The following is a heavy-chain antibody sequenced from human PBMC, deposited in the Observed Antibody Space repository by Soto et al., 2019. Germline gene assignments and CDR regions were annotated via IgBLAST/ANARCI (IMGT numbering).Heavy chain of an antibody. CDR1: GGSISSSNW. V-gene: IGHV4-28*01. CDR2: IYYSGST. D-gene: IGHD5-18*01. Sequence: SETLSLTCTVSGGSISSSNWWGWIRQPPGKGLEWIGYIYYSGSTYYNPSLKSRVTISVDTSKNQFSLKLSSVTAADTAVYYCACIFSGGYGYGFYYYGMDVWGQGTTVTVSS. CDR3: ACIFSGGYGYGFYYYGMDV. J-gene: IGHJ6*02.